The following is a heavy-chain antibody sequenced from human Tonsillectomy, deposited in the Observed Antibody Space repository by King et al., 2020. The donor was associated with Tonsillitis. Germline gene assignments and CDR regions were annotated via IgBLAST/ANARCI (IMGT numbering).Heavy chain of an antibody. J-gene: IGHJ6*04. CDR3: ARGWEGVYDSWAV. Sequence: VQLQQWGAGLLKPSETLSLTCAVFGGSLSGYYWHWIRQPPGKGLEWIGNINHGGSANYNPSLKSRVTIAVDTSKNQFSLKLNSVTAADTAVYYCARGWEGVYDSWAVWGKGTTVTVSS. D-gene: IGHD3-9*01. CDR2: INHGGSA. V-gene: IGHV4-34*01. CDR1: GGSLSGYY.